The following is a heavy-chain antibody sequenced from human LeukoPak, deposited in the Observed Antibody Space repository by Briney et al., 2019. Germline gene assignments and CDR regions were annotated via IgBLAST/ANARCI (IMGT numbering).Heavy chain of an antibody. D-gene: IGHD2-2*01. CDR3: AKDLSCSSTSCYGNFDY. J-gene: IGHJ4*02. CDR2: ISGSGGST. CDR1: GFTFSSYA. V-gene: IGHV3-23*01. Sequence: GRSLRLSCAASGFTFSSYAMHWVRQAPGKGLEWVSAISGSGGSTYYADSVKGRFTISRDNSKNTLYLQMNSLRAEDTAVYYCAKDLSCSSTSCYGNFDYWGQGTLVTVSS.